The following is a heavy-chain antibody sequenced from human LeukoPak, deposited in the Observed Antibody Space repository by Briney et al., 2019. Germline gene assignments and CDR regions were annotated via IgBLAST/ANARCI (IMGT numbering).Heavy chain of an antibody. V-gene: IGHV3-11*06. CDR2: ISGSTSSTYT. CDR1: GFTFSNYY. D-gene: IGHD3-3*01. Sequence: GGSLRLSCAASGFTFSNYYMSWVRQAPGKGLEWVSYISGSTSSTYTNYIGSVKGRFTISRDNAKNSLYLQMNSLKAEDTAVYYCARGSGDYWGQGALVTVSS. CDR3: ARGSGDY. J-gene: IGHJ4*02.